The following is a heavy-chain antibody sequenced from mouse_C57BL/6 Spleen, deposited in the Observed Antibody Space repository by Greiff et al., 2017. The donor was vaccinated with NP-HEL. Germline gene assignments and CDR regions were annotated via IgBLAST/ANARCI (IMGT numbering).Heavy chain of an antibody. CDR2: ISGGGGNT. J-gene: IGHJ1*03. CDR3: ARHKGKCDGYSWYFDV. D-gene: IGHD2-3*01. V-gene: IGHV5-9*01. CDR1: GFTFSSYT. Sequence: EVQRVESGGGLVKPGGSLKLSCAASGFTFSSYTMSWVRQTPEKRLEWVATISGGGGNTYYPDSVKGRFTISRDNAKNTLYLQMSSLRSEDTALYYCARHKGKCDGYSWYFDVWGTGTTVTVSS.